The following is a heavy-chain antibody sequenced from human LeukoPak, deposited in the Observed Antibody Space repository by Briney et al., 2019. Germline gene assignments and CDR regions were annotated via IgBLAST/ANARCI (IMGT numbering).Heavy chain of an antibody. J-gene: IGHJ4*02. D-gene: IGHD2-15*01. CDR2: SRNKANSYST. CDR3: TCAQDSGSRYNFDH. CDR1: GFTLSDHY. Sequence: GGSLRLSCAASGFTLSDHYMDWVRQAPGKGLEWIGRSRNKANSYSTEYAASVTGRFTISRDDSKNSLYLQMNSLKTEDTAVYYCTCAQDSGSRYNFDHWGQGTLVTVSS. V-gene: IGHV3-72*01.